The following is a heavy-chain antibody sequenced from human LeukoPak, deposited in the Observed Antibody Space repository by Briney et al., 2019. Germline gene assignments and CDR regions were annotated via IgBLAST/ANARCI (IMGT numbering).Heavy chain of an antibody. D-gene: IGHD1-1*01. CDR1: GFSFSSFA. Sequence: PGGSLRLSCAASGFSFSSFAMTWVRQAPGQGLEWVSTIRSNGATAYNADSVKGRFTISRDNSKNTVYLQMNSLRVEDTAIYYCARGQEFDDGVFDSWGQGTLVTVSS. CDR3: ARGQEFDDGVFDS. V-gene: IGHV3-23*01. J-gene: IGHJ4*02. CDR2: IRSNGATA.